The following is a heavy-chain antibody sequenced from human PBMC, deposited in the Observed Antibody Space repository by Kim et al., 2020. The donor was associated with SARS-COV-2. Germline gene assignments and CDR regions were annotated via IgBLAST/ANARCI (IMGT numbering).Heavy chain of an antibody. CDR3: ARTRGSYYGMDV. J-gene: IGHJ6*02. Sequence: YHNPSLKSRVTISVDTSKNQFSLKLSSVTAADTAVYYCARTRGSYYGMDVWGQGTVVTVSS. V-gene: IGHV4-39*01. D-gene: IGHD1-26*01.